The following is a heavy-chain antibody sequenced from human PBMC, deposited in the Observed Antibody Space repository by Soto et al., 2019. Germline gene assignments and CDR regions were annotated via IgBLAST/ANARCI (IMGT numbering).Heavy chain of an antibody. V-gene: IGHV1-69*06. Sequence: GASVKVSCKAPGDSFSNYAISWVRQAPGQGLQWMGNFIPIFGTTNYAQTFQGRVAITADKSSTTAYMELSSLRSEDTAVYYCAQQRVATPLVTFDYWGQGSLVTVSP. J-gene: IGHJ4*02. CDR1: GDSFSNYA. CDR3: AQQRVATPLVTFDY. CDR2: FIPIFGTT. D-gene: IGHD2-15*01.